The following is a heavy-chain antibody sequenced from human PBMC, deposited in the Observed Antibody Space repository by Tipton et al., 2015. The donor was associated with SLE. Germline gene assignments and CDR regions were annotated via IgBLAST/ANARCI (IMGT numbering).Heavy chain of an antibody. CDR3: ARETVYADYPGAFDV. CDR2: IYYSGST. CDR1: GGSISSYY. Sequence: TLSLTCTVSGGSISSYYWSWIRQPPGKGLVWIGYIYYSGSTNYNPSLKSRVTISVDTSKNQFSLKLSSVTAADTAVYYCARETVYADYPGAFDVWGHGTKVTVSS. J-gene: IGHJ3*01. D-gene: IGHD4-17*01. V-gene: IGHV4-59*12.